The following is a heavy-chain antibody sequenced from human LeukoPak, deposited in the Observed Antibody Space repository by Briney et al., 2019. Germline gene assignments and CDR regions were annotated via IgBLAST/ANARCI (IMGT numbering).Heavy chain of an antibody. V-gene: IGHV3-7*01. Sequence: GGSLRLSCAASGFPFSDYWMSWMRQAPGKGLEWVANIKYDGNEEYYVDSVKGRFTISRDNAKNSLYLQLNSLRVEDTAIYYCRSGGAAPGSFDNWGQGTLVIVSP. D-gene: IGHD4-23*01. CDR2: IKYDGNEE. J-gene: IGHJ4*02. CDR3: RSGGAAPGSFDN. CDR1: GFPFSDYW.